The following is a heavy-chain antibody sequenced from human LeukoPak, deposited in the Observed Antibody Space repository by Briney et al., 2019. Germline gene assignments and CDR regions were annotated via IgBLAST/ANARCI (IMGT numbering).Heavy chain of an antibody. CDR2: IYTSGNT. Sequence: SETLSLTCTVSGGSISSYYWSWIRQPPGKGLEWIGYIYTSGNTNYNPSLKSRVTISVDTSKNQFSLKLSSVTAADTAVYYYARPLGCDSSGYYHDAFDIWGQGTMVTVSS. CDR3: ARPLGCDSSGYYHDAFDI. V-gene: IGHV4-4*09. J-gene: IGHJ3*02. CDR1: GGSISSYY. D-gene: IGHD3-22*01.